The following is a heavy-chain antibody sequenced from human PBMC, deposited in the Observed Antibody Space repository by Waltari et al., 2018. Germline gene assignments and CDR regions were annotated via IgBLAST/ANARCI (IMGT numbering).Heavy chain of an antibody. J-gene: IGHJ4*02. CDR3: ARATESTWVDS. Sequence: QVQLVQSGAEVKKPGSSVNVSCKASVGTFSSYAISWVRQAPGQGLEWMGGIIHTFDIVNYEPKFQGRVTITAKGSTSTAYMDLSSLRSEDTAVYYCARATESTWVDSWGQGTLVTVSS. V-gene: IGHV1-69*12. CDR2: IIHTFDIV. CDR1: VGTFSSYA. D-gene: IGHD7-27*01.